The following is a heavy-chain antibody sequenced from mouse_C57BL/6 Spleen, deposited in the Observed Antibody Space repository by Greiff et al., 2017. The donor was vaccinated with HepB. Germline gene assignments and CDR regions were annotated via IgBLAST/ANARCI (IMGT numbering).Heavy chain of an antibody. CDR1: GYAFTNYL. D-gene: IGHD3-2*01. V-gene: IGHV1-54*01. CDR3: ARRHYYVDY. CDR2: LNPGSGGT. Sequence: QVQLQQSGAELVRPGTSVKVSCKASGYAFTNYLIEWVKQRPGQGLEWIGVLNPGSGGTNYNEKFKGKATLTADKSSSTAYMQLSSLTSEDSAVYFCARRHYYVDYWGQGTTLTVSS. J-gene: IGHJ2*01.